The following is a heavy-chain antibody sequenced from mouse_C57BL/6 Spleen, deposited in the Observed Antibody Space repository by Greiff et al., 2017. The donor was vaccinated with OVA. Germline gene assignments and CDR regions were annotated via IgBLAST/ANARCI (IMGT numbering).Heavy chain of an antibody. CDR2: IHPNSGST. CDR3: AREGHYDYDEWFAD. D-gene: IGHD2-4*01. J-gene: IGHJ3*01. CDR1: GYTFTSYW. V-gene: IGHV1-64*01. Sequence: QVQLQQPGAELVKPGASVKLSCKASGYTFTSYWMHWVKQRPGQGLEWIGMIHPNSGSTNYNEKFKSKATLTVDKSSSTAYMQLSSLTSEDSAVYYCAREGHYDYDEWFADWGQGTLVTVSA.